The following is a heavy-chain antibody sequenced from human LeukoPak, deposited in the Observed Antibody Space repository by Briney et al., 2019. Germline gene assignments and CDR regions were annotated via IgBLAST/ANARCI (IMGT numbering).Heavy chain of an antibody. J-gene: IGHJ4*02. CDR1: GGSISSGDYY. CDR2: IYYSGST. Sequence: SETLSLTCTVSGGSISSGDYYWSWIRHPPGKGLEWIGSIYYSGSTYYNPSLKSRVTISVDTSKNQFSLKLSSVTAADTAVYYCARDYYDSSGYRHFDYWGQGTLVTVSS. D-gene: IGHD3-22*01. CDR3: ARDYYDSSGYRHFDY. V-gene: IGHV4-30-4*08.